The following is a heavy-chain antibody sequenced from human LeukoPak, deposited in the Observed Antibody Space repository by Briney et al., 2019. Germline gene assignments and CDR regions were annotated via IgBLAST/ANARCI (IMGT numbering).Heavy chain of an antibody. CDR3: ARVHSGYEDNFDY. V-gene: IGHV4-34*01. CDR1: GGSFSGYY. Sequence: SETLSLTCAVYGGSFSGYYWSWIRQPPGKGLEWIGEINHSGSTNYNPSLKSRVTISVDTSKNQFSLKLSSVTAADTAVYYCARVHSGYEDNFDYWGQGTLVTVPS. D-gene: IGHD5-12*01. CDR2: INHSGST. J-gene: IGHJ4*02.